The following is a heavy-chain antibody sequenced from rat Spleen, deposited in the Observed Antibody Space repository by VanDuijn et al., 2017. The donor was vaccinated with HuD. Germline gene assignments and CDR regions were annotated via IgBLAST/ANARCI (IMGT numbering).Heavy chain of an antibody. J-gene: IGHJ3*01. CDR3: ARRYYGYNYFDY. D-gene: IGHD1-9*01. CDR1: GFTFSNYY. Sequence: EVQLVESGGGLVQPGRSMKLSCAASGFTFSNYYMAWVRQAPTKGLEWVASISTGGGNTYYRDSVKGRFTISRDIAKSTLYLQMDSLRSEDTATYYCARRYYGYNYFDYWGQGTLVTVSS. CDR2: ISTGGGNT. V-gene: IGHV5-25*01.